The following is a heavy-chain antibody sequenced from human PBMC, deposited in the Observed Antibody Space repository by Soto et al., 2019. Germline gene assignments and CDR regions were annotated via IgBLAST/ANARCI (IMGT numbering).Heavy chain of an antibody. CDR2: IIPIFGTA. Sequence: ASVKVSCKASGGTFSSYAISWVRQAPGQGLEWMGGIIPIFGTADYAQKFQGRVTITADESTSTAYMELSSLRSEDTAVYYCASPGDHMAPSSYATDVWCQGPTVTLSS. J-gene: IGHJ6*02. CDR1: GGTFSSYA. D-gene: IGHD2-21*02. CDR3: ASPGDHMAPSSYATDV. V-gene: IGHV1-69*13.